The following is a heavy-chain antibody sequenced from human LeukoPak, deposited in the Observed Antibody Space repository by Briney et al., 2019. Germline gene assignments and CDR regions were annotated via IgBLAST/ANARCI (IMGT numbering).Heavy chain of an antibody. Sequence: GGPLRLSCAASGFTFSTYSMTWVRQAPGKGLEWVSYISGSSGTIYYADSVKGRFTISRDNAKNSLYLQMNSLRAEDTAVYYCARRSEFGVLYYMDVWGKGTTVTVSS. D-gene: IGHD3-16*01. J-gene: IGHJ6*03. CDR3: ARRSEFGVLYYMDV. CDR1: GFTFSTYS. V-gene: IGHV3-48*01. CDR2: ISGSSGTI.